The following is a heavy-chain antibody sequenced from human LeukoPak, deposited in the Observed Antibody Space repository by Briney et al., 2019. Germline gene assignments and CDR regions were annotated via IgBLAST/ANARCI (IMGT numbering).Heavy chain of an antibody. J-gene: IGHJ4*02. CDR3: ASRFSGSYYFDY. CDR2: ISYEGSSK. Sequence: PGGSLRLSCAASGFTFSSYGMNWVRQAPGKGLEWVAVISYEGSSKYYSDSVKGRFTISRDNSKNTLYLQMNSLRAEDTAVYYCASRFSGSYYFDYWGQGTLVTVSS. CDR1: GFTFSSYG. V-gene: IGHV3-30*03. D-gene: IGHD1-26*01.